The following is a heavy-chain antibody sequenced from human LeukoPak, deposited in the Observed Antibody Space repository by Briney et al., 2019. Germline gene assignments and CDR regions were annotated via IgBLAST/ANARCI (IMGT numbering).Heavy chain of an antibody. Sequence: GGSLRLSCSASGFSFTSYAMHWVRQAPGKGLEYVSAISSNGGSTYYADSVKGRFTISRDNSKNTLYLQMSSLRAEDTAVYYCYSIAAAGYNFDYWGQGTLVTVSS. J-gene: IGHJ4*02. CDR3: YSIAAAGYNFDY. D-gene: IGHD6-13*01. CDR2: ISSNGGST. V-gene: IGHV3-64D*06. CDR1: GFSFTSYA.